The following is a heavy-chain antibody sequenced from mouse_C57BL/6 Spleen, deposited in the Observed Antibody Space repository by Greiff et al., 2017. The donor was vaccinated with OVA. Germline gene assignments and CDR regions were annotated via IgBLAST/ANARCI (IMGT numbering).Heavy chain of an antibody. CDR1: GYTFTDYY. CDR2: INPNNGGT. D-gene: IGHD3-1*01. Sequence: EVQLQQSGPELVKPGASVKISCKASGYTFTDYYMNWVKQSHGKSLEWIGDINPNNGGTSYNQKFKGKATLTVDKSSSTAYMELRSLTSEDSAVYYCARSWGLIAWATDYWGQGTTLTVSS. CDR3: ARSWGLIAWATDY. V-gene: IGHV1-26*01. J-gene: IGHJ2*01.